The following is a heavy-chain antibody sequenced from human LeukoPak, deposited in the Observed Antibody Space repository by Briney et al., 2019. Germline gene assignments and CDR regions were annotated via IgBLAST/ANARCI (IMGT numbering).Heavy chain of an antibody. CDR2: MNPNSGNT. CDR3: ASVKNGGDAFDI. V-gene: IGHV1-8*01. J-gene: IGHJ3*02. Sequence: ASVKVSCKASGYTFTSYDINWVRQATGQGLEWMGWMNPNSGNTGYAQKFQGRVTMTRNTSIRTAYMELSSLRSEDTAVYYCASVKNGGDAFDIWGQGTMVTVSS. CDR1: GYTFTSYD. D-gene: IGHD3-10*01.